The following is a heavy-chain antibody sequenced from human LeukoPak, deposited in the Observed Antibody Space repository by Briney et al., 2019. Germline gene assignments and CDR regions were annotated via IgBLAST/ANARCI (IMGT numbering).Heavy chain of an antibody. CDR1: GYTFTSYD. J-gene: IGHJ4*02. V-gene: IGHV1-8*01. Sequence: GASVKVSCKASGYTFTSYDINWVRQATGQGLEWMGWMNPNSGNTGYAQKFQGRVTMTRNTSISTAYMELSSLRSEDTAVYYCARGYDSIAAAGFDYWGQGTLVTVSS. CDR3: ARGYDSIAAAGFDY. D-gene: IGHD6-13*01. CDR2: MNPNSGNT.